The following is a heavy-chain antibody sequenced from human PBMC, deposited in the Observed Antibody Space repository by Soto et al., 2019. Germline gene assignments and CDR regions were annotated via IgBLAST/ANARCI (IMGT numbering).Heavy chain of an antibody. J-gene: IGHJ4*02. CDR2: IIPIFGTA. CDR3: ARGGRDGYNGHFDY. Sequence: QVQLVQSGAEVKKPGSSVKVSCKASGGTFSSYAISWVRQAPRQGLEWMGGIIPIFGTANYAQKFQGRVTITADKSTSTAYMELSSLRSEDTAVYYCARGGRDGYNGHFDYWGQGTLVTVSS. CDR1: GGTFSSYA. D-gene: IGHD5-12*01. V-gene: IGHV1-69*06.